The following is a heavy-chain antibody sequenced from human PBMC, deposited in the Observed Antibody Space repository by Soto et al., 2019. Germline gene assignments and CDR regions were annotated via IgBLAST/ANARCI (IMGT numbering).Heavy chain of an antibody. Sequence: QVQLVQSGAEVKKPGASVRVSCKASGYRFTSYFMHWVRQAPGQRLEWMGIINPLDGATNYAQKLQGRLPMTRDPSTSTVYMDLSSLRSDDTAVYYCARGDSNNFWGQGTLVTVSS. CDR1: GYRFTSYF. CDR3: ARGDSNNF. V-gene: IGHV1-46*04. J-gene: IGHJ4*02. D-gene: IGHD6-13*01. CDR2: INPLDGAT.